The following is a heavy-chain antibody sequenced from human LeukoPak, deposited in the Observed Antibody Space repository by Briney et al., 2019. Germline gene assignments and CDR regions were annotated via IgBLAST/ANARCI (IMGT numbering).Heavy chain of an antibody. J-gene: IGHJ4*02. CDR1: GYTFTGYY. D-gene: IGHD3-10*01. V-gene: IGHV1-2*02. Sequence: GASVKVSCKASGYTFTGYYMHWVRQAPGQGLEWMGWINPNSGGTNYAQKFQGRVTMTRDTSISTAYMELSRLRSDDTAVYYCARVRRIPLNGTLYYYGSGSIGYWGQGTLVTVSS. CDR3: ARVRRIPLNGTLYYYGSGSIGY. CDR2: INPNSGGT.